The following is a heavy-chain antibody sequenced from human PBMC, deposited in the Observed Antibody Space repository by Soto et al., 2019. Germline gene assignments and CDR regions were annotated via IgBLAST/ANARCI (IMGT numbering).Heavy chain of an antibody. CDR1: GGSFSGYY. CDR2: INHSGRT. D-gene: IGHD3-10*01. J-gene: IGHJ6*02. Sequence: QVQLQQWGAGLLKPSETLSLTCAVYGGSFSGYYWSWIRQPPGKGLEWIGDINHSGRTNYSPSLKSPVIISTDMSRRQVSLRLTSVTAADTALFYCARGLRGVIITSYSFAVDVWGQGTTVTVS. CDR3: ARGLRGVIITSYSFAVDV. V-gene: IGHV4-34*01.